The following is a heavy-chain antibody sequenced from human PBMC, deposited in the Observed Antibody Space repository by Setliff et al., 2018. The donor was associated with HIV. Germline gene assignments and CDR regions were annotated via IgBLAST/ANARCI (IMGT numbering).Heavy chain of an antibody. Sequence: ALVKVSCKASGYSFINYGISWVRQAPGQGPEWMGWISAYTGHTDYAPRLLGRVTMTTDTSTSTAYMELRSLTSDDTAVYYCARARLQGIVTAVGPRDNCLDPWGQGTRVTVSS. D-gene: IGHD1-26*01. CDR1: GYSFINYG. CDR2: ISAYTGHT. V-gene: IGHV1-18*01. J-gene: IGHJ5*02. CDR3: ARARLQGIVTAVGPRDNCLDP.